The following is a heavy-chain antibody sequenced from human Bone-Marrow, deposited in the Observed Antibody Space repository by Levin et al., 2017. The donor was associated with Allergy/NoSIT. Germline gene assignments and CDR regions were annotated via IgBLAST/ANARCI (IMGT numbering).Heavy chain of an antibody. CDR1: GFTFSDHY. V-gene: IGHV3-72*01. D-gene: IGHD5-24*01. Sequence: GGSLRLSCAASGFTFSDHYMDWVRQAPGKGLEWVGRTRNKANSYSTEYAASVKGRFTISRDDSNNLLYLQMNSLKTEDTAVYYCVGSRDGYNRFDYWGQGTLVTVSS. CDR3: VGSRDGYNRFDY. CDR2: TRNKANSYST. J-gene: IGHJ4*02.